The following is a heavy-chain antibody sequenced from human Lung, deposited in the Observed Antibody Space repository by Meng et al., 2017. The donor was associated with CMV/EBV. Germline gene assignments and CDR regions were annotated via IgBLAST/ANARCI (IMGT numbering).Heavy chain of an antibody. CDR2: IKSKFDGETT. CDR1: GFIFSNLW. CDR3: TTDRPRSGGKTHDY. J-gene: IGHJ4*02. D-gene: IGHD4-23*01. V-gene: IGHV3-15*01. Sequence: EVQLXXXXXGLVXPXXXFRVXXXGSGSGFIFSNLWINWVRQAPGKGLEWVGRIKSKFDGETTDYAAPVKGRFTISRDDSRNTLYLYMNSLKTEDTAVYYCTTDRPRSGGKTHDYWGQGTLVTVSS.